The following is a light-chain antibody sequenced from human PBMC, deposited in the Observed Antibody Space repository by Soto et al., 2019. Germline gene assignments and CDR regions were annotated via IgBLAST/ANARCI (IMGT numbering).Light chain of an antibody. CDR3: HQYGSSPFT. V-gene: IGKV3-20*01. J-gene: IGKJ3*01. CDR1: QSVSSNY. CDR2: GAS. Sequence: EIVMTQSPGTLSLSPGETATLSCRASQSVSSNYVAWFHQKPGQAPRLLIYGASSRATGVPDRFSASGSGTDFTLTISRLQPEEFAVYYCHQYGSSPFTYGPGTKVDIK.